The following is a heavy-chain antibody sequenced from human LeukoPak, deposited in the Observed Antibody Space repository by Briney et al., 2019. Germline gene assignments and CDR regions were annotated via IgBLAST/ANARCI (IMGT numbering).Heavy chain of an antibody. CDR3: ARHPRGYPDVPAHFDY. CDR2: IYSGGST. CDR1: GFTVSSNY. D-gene: IGHD5-12*01. V-gene: IGHV3-53*01. J-gene: IGHJ4*02. Sequence: GGSLRLSCAASGFTVSSNYMSWVRQAPGKGLEWVSVIYSGGSTYYADSVKGRFTISRDNSKNTLYLQMNSLRAEDTAVYYCARHPRGYPDVPAHFDYWGQGTLVTVSS.